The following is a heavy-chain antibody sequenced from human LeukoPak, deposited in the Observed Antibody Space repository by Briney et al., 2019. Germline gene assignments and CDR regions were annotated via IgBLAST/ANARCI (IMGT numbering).Heavy chain of an antibody. D-gene: IGHD3-10*01. Sequence: ASVKVSCKASGYTFTGYYMHWVRQAPGQGLEWMGWINPNSGGTNYAQKFQGRVTMTRDTSISTAYMELSRLRSDDTAVYYCARYRSRGSWGRYYDYWGQGTLVTVSS. CDR2: INPNSGGT. J-gene: IGHJ4*02. V-gene: IGHV1-2*02. CDR3: ARYRSRGSWGRYYDY. CDR1: GYTFTGYY.